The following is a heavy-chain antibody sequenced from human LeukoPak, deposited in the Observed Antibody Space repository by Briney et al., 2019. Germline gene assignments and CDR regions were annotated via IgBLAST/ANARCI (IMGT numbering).Heavy chain of an antibody. Sequence: ASVKVSCKASGYTFTGYYMHWVRQAPGQGLEWMGWINPNSGGTNYAQKFQGWVTMTRDTSISTAYMELSRLRSDDTAVYYCARVGYGSRGSRYYYYYMDVWGKGTTVTVSS. V-gene: IGHV1-2*04. J-gene: IGHJ6*03. CDR2: INPNSGGT. D-gene: IGHD4-17*01. CDR3: ARVGYGSRGSRYYYYYMDV. CDR1: GYTFTGYY.